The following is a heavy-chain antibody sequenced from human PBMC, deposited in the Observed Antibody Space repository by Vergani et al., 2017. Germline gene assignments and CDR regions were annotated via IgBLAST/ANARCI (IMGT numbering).Heavy chain of an antibody. D-gene: IGHD2-2*02. CDR1: GGTFSSYA. V-gene: IGHV1-69*01. CDR2: IIPIFGTA. Sequence: QVQLVQSGAEVKKPGSSVKVSCKASGGTFSSYAISWVRQAPGHGLEWMGGIIPIFGTANYAQKFQGRVTITADESTSTAYMELSSLRAEDTAVYYCAGETLPCSSTSCYRASDAFDIWGQGTMVTVSS. J-gene: IGHJ3*02. CDR3: AGETLPCSSTSCYRASDAFDI.